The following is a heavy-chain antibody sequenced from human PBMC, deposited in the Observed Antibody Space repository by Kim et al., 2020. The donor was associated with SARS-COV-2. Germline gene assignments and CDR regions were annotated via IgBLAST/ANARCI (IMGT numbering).Heavy chain of an antibody. Sequence: TYAHGFTGRFVFSLDTSVSTAYLQISSLKAEDTAVYYCAFLAGAVYGMDVWGQGTTVTVSS. CDR3: AFLAGAVYGMDV. J-gene: IGHJ6*02. V-gene: IGHV7-4-1*02.